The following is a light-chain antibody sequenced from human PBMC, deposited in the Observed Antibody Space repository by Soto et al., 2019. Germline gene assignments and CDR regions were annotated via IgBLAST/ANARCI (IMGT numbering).Light chain of an antibody. CDR1: SSDVGGYNY. CDR3: SSYTISSTLVV. J-gene: IGLJ2*01. CDR2: EVS. Sequence: QSVLTQPASVSGSPGQSITISCTGTSSDVGGYNYVSWYQQHPGKAPKLMIYEVSNRPSGVSTRFSGSKSGNTASLTISGLQAEDEADYYCSSYTISSTLVVFGGGTQLTVL. V-gene: IGLV2-14*01.